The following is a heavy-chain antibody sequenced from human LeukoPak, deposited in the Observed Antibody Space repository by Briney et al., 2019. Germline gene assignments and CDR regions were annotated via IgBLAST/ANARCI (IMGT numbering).Heavy chain of an antibody. J-gene: IGHJ5*02. Sequence: GASVKVSCKASGYTFTSYAMNWVRQAPGQGLEWMGWISAYNGNTNYAQKLQGRVTMTTDTSTSTAYMELRSLRSDDTAVYYCARWWYITGPGFDPWGQGTLVTVSS. V-gene: IGHV1-18*01. CDR3: ARWWYITGPGFDP. D-gene: IGHD1-20*01. CDR2: ISAYNGNT. CDR1: GYTFTSYA.